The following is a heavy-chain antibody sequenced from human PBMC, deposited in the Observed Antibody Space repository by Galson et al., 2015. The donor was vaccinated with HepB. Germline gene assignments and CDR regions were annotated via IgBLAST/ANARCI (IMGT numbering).Heavy chain of an antibody. CDR1: GFTFSDYS. CDR3: ARVAPGVRKDFDY. V-gene: IGHV3-48*01. D-gene: IGHD1-14*01. J-gene: IGHJ4*02. Sequence: SLRLSCAASGFTFSDYSMVWVRQAPGKGLEWVSYIIASSSTIYYADSLKGRFTISRDNAMSSVYLQLNSLRVDDTAVYYCARVAPGVRKDFDYWGQGTLVIVSS. CDR2: IIASSSTI.